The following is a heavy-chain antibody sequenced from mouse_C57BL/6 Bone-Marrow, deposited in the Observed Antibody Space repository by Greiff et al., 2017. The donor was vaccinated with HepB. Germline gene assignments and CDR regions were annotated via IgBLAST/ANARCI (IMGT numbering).Heavy chain of an antibody. CDR3: ARVPTH. J-gene: IGHJ2*01. CDR1: GFTFSSYA. Sequence: EVKLVESGGGLVKPGGSLKLSCAASGFTFSSYAMSWVRQTPEKRLEWVATISDGGSYTYYPDNVKGRFTISRDNAKNNLYLQMSHLKSEDTAMYYCARVPTHWGQGTTLTVSS. D-gene: IGHD6-1*01. CDR2: ISDGGSYT. V-gene: IGHV5-4*03.